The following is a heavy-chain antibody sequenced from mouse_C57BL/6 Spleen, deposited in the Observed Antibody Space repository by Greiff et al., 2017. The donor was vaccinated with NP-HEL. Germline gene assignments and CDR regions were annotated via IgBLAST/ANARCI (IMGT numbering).Heavy chain of an antibody. CDR2: IDPSDSYT. CDR3: ARRVGNYYCYAMDY. J-gene: IGHJ4*01. CDR1: GYTFTSYW. V-gene: IGHV1-50*01. Sequence: QVQLQQPGAELVKPGASVKLSCKASGYTFTSYWMQWVKQRPGQGLEWIGEIDPSDSYTNYNQKFKGKATLTVDTSSSTAYMQLSSLTSEDSAVYYCARRVGNYYCYAMDYWGQGTSVTVSS. D-gene: IGHD1-1*01.